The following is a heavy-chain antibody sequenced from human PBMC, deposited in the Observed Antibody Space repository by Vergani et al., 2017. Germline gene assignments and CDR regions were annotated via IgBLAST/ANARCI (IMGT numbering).Heavy chain of an antibody. CDR3: AREYSSTSGRAFDF. D-gene: IGHD2-2*01. CDR1: GFDFSSYI. V-gene: IGHV3-48*01. J-gene: IGHJ3*01. Sequence: QLVESGGGWVQPGGSLRLSCVVSGFDFSSYIMNWVRQAPGKGLEWVSFVSTGTKSQSYAESGKGRFTIYRDSAKNSLYLQMDSLRAEDTAVYYCAREYSSTSGRAFDFWGQGTKVTVSS. CDR2: VSTGTKSQ.